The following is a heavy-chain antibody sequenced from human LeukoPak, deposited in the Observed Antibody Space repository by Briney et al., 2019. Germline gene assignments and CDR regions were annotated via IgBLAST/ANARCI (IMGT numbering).Heavy chain of an antibody. Sequence: GGSLRLSCAASGFTFSSYSMNWVRQAPGKGLEWVSSISSSSSYIYYADSVKGRFTISRDNAKNSLYLQMNSLRAEDTAVYYCARPYYGSGSYYNELDYWGQGTLVTVSS. D-gene: IGHD3-10*01. CDR2: ISSSSSYI. CDR3: ARPYYGSGSYYNELDY. CDR1: GFTFSSYS. V-gene: IGHV3-21*01. J-gene: IGHJ4*02.